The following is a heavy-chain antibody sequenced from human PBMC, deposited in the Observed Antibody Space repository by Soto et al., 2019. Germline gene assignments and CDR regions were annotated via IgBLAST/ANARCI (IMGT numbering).Heavy chain of an antibody. CDR2: IYYSGST. J-gene: IGHJ4*02. Sequence: SETLSLTCTVSGGSISSGGYYWSWIRQHPGKGLEWIGYIYYSGSTYYNPSLKSRVTISVDTSKNQFSLKLSSLTAADTAVYYCARGTSGVVVAASTHDHFDYWGQGTLVTSPQ. V-gene: IGHV4-31*03. CDR3: ARGTSGVVVAASTHDHFDY. D-gene: IGHD2-15*01. CDR1: GGSISSGGYY.